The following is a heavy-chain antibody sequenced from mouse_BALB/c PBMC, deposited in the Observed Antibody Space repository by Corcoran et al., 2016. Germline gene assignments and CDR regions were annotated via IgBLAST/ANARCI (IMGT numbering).Heavy chain of an antibody. CDR2: IDPFNGGT. CDR1: GCSFTSYN. Sequence: EIQLQPSGPELMKPGASVMISCKASGCSFTSYNMQWVKQSHGKSLEWIGYIDPFNGGTSYNQKFKGKATLTVDKSSSTAYMNLSSLTSDDSAVYYCSRLPYLFGGYWGQGTTLTVSS. V-gene: IGHV1S135*01. J-gene: IGHJ2*01. CDR3: SRLPYLFGGY. D-gene: IGHD1-1*01.